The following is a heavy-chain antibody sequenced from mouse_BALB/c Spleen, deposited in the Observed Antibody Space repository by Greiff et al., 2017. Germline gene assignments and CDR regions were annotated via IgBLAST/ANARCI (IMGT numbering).Heavy chain of an antibody. CDR2: IDPENGNT. D-gene: IGHD2-1*01. Sequence: EVKLKESGAELVRPGALVKLSCKASGFNIKDYYMHWVKQRPEQGLEWIGWIDPENGNTIYDPKFQGKASITADTSSNTAYLQLSSLTSEDTAVYYCAISIYYVAMDYWGQGTSVTVSS. CDR1: GFNIKDYY. V-gene: IGHV14-1*02. CDR3: AISIYYVAMDY. J-gene: IGHJ4*01.